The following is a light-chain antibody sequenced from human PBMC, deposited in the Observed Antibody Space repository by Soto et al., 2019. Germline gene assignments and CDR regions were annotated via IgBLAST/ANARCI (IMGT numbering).Light chain of an antibody. J-gene: IGKJ2*01. CDR1: QRVSSSY. CDR3: QEYGNSPHT. CDR2: GAS. Sequence: EIVLTQSPGTLSLSPGERATLSCRANQRVSSSYLAWYQQKVGQAPRLLIHGASSRATGIPDRFSGSGSGTDYTLTISRLEPEDFAVYYCQEYGNSPHTFGQGTKLEIK. V-gene: IGKV3-20*01.